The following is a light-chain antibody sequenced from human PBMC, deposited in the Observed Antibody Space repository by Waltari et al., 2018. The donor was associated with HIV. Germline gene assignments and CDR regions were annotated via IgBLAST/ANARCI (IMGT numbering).Light chain of an antibody. Sequence: QSALPPPASVSGSPGPSITLSCTGTSSDVGGSNYVSWYQQLPGTAPKLLIYANNNRPSGVPDRFSGSKSGTSASLAITGLQAEDEADYYCQSYDSTLRVVFGGGTKLTVL. V-gene: IGLV2-14*03. CDR1: SSDVGGSNY. CDR2: ANN. CDR3: QSYDSTLRVV. J-gene: IGLJ2*01.